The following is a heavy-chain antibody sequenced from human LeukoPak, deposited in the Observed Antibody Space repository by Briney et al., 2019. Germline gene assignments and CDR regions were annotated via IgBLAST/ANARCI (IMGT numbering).Heavy chain of an antibody. V-gene: IGHV4-31*03. CDR2: IYYSGST. CDR1: GGSFSSGGYY. D-gene: IGHD2-21*02. J-gene: IGHJ4*02. Sequence: SETLSLTCTVSGGSFSSGGYYWSWIRQHPAKGLEWIGYIYYSGSTYYNPSLKSRVTISVDTSKNQFSLKLSSVTAADTAVYYCARGRDLIIFDYWGQGTLLTVS. CDR3: ARGRDLIIFDY.